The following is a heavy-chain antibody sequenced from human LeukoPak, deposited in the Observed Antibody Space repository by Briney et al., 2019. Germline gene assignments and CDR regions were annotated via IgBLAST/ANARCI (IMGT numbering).Heavy chain of an antibody. CDR1: GGTFSSYA. Sequence: SSVKVSCKASGGTFSSYAISWVRQAPGQGLEWMGGIIPIFGTANYAQKFQGRVTITTDESTSTAYMELSSLRSEDTAVYYCARVDPVGALFGYWGQGTLVTVSS. V-gene: IGHV1-69*05. J-gene: IGHJ4*02. D-gene: IGHD6-6*01. CDR2: IIPIFGTA. CDR3: ARVDPVGALFGY.